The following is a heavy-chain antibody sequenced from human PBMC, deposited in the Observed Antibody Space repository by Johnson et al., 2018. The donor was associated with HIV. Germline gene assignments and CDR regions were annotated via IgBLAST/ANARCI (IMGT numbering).Heavy chain of an antibody. CDR2: IYSGGST. Sequence: VKLVESGGGLIQPGGSLRLSCAASGFIVSTKYMSWVRQAPGKGLEWVSVIYSGGSTYHADSVKGRFTISRDNSKNTLYLQMNSLRAEDTALYYCAKDVGTAAGTLQGAFDIWGQGTMVTVSS. CDR1: GFIVSTKY. D-gene: IGHD6-13*01. J-gene: IGHJ3*02. V-gene: IGHV3-53*01. CDR3: AKDVGTAAGTLQGAFDI.